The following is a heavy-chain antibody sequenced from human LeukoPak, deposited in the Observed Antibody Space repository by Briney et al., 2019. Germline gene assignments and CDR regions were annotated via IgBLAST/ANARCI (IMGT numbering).Heavy chain of an antibody. CDR3: ARVGRSRGSLPNSYYYMDV. Sequence: SVKVSCKASRDTFDSYSISWLRQAPGQGLEWMGGTIPMFGSANYAQKFQGRVTITTDQTTTTAYMGLSSLSSEDTAVYYCARVGRSRGSLPNSYYYMDVWGKGTTVTVSS. CDR2: TIPMFGSA. J-gene: IGHJ6*03. D-gene: IGHD2-15*01. V-gene: IGHV1-69*05. CDR1: RDTFDSYS.